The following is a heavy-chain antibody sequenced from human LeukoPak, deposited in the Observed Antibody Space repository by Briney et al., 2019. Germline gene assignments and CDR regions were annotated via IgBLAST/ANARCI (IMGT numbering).Heavy chain of an antibody. D-gene: IGHD3-10*01. J-gene: IGHJ4*02. CDR2: ISGSGGST. CDR3: AKDLSKSRITMVRGVPSPSDY. V-gene: IGHV3-23*01. CDR1: GFTFSSYA. Sequence: GGSLRLSCAASGFTFSSYAMGWVRQAPGKGLEWVSAISGSGGSTYYADSVKGRFTISRDNSKNTLYLQMNSLRAEDTAVYYCAKDLSKSRITMVRGVPSPSDYWGQGTLVTVSS.